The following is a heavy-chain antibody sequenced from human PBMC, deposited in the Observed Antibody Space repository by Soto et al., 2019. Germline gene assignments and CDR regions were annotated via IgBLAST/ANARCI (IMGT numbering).Heavy chain of an antibody. D-gene: IGHD2-21*02. Sequence: GGSLRLSCAASGFTFSDYYMSWIRQAPGKGLEWVSYISSSGSTIYYADSVKGRFTISRDNAKNSLYLQMNSLRAEDTAVYYFASAATSTAIDTWDQETMLPVSS. CDR2: ISSSGSTI. V-gene: IGHV3-11*01. CDR3: ASAATSTAIDT. J-gene: IGHJ4*03. CDR1: GFTFSDYY.